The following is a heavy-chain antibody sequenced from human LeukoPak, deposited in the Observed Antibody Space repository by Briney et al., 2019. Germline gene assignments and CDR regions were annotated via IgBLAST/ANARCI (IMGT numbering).Heavy chain of an antibody. CDR1: GFTFSSYG. CDR2: ISYDGSNK. J-gene: IGHJ4*02. Sequence: GGSLRLSCAASGFTFSSYGMHWVRQAPGKGLEWVAVISYDGSNKYYADSVKGRFTISRGNSKNTLYLQMNSLRAEDTAVYYCARDWPYYYDSSGPSYYFDYWGQGTLVTVSS. V-gene: IGHV3-30*19. CDR3: ARDWPYYYDSSGPSYYFDY. D-gene: IGHD3-22*01.